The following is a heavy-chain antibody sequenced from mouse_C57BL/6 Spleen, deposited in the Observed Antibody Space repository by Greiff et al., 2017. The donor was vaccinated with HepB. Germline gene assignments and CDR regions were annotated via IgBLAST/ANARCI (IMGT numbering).Heavy chain of an antibody. J-gene: IGHJ4*01. Sequence: EVKVVESGGGLVKPGGSLKLSCAASGFTFSSYTMSWVRQTPEKRLEWVATISGGGGNTYYPDSVKGRFTISRDNAKNTLYLQMSSLRSEDTALYYCAREITTVVARGYYAMDYWGQGTSVTVSS. D-gene: IGHD1-1*01. V-gene: IGHV5-9*01. CDR2: ISGGGGNT. CDR1: GFTFSSYT. CDR3: AREITTVVARGYYAMDY.